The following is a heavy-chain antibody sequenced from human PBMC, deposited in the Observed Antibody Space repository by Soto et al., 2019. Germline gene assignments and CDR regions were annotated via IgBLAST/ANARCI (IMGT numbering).Heavy chain of an antibody. CDR1: GFTFSSYW. D-gene: IGHD5-18*01. V-gene: IGHV3-74*01. Sequence: EVQLVESGGGLVQPGGSLRLSCAASGFTFSSYWMHWVRQAPGKGLVWVSRINSDGSSTSYADSVKGRFTISRDNTKNTLYLQMNSLRAEDTAVYYCARGGYSYGLDLDYWGQGTLVTVSS. J-gene: IGHJ4*02. CDR2: INSDGSST. CDR3: ARGGYSYGLDLDY.